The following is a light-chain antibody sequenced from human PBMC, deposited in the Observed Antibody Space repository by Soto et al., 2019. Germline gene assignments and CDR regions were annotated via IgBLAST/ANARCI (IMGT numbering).Light chain of an antibody. J-gene: IGLJ2*01. Sequence: QSVLTQPASESGSPGQSITISCTGTRSDIGNYNYVSWYQQHPGKAPRLLIYEVTNRPSGVSNRFSASKSANTASLTISGLQAEDEADYYCSSYTTTNTLVLFGGGTQLTVL. CDR2: EVT. V-gene: IGLV2-14*01. CDR3: SSYTTTNTLVL. CDR1: RSDIGNYNY.